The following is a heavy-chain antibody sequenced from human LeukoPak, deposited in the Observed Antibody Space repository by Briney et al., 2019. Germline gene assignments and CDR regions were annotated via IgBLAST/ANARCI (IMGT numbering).Heavy chain of an antibody. Sequence: SGTLSLTCGVSGGSISNTNWWTWARQPPGEGLEWIGEVNLQGSTNYNPSLKSRVAISVDKSENHISLKLTSVTAADTAVYYCARTLGYSSSWSSGLESINDAFDIWGQGTMVTVSS. D-gene: IGHD6-13*01. CDR2: VNLQGST. V-gene: IGHV4-4*02. J-gene: IGHJ3*02. CDR1: GGSISNTNW. CDR3: ARTLGYSSSWSSGLESINDAFDI.